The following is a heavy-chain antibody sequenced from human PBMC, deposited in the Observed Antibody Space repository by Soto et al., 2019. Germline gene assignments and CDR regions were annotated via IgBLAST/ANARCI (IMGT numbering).Heavy chain of an antibody. CDR2: INIDGSSI. Sequence: EEQLVESGGGLVQPGGSLRLSCTASGFTVSSYWTHWVRQASGKGLEWVSRINIDGSSITYPDSMKGRFTMSRDNAKKKVYMQMNSLRADGTAVYYCIRGRCGWNTVDVWGQGATVIVS. D-gene: IGHD6-19*01. CDR1: GFTVSSYW. V-gene: IGHV3-74*03. J-gene: IGHJ6*02. CDR3: IRGRCGWNTVDV.